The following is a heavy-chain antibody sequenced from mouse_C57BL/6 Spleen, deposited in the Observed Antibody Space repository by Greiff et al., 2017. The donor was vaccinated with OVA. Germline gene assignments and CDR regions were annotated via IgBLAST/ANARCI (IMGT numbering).Heavy chain of an antibody. CDR1: GFSFSDYG. D-gene: IGHD1-1*01. Sequence: EVQLVESGGGLVKPGGSLKLSCAASGFSFSDYGMHWVRQAPEKGLEWVAYISSGSSTIYYADTVKGRFTISRDNAKNTLFLQMTRLRSEDTAMYYCARGCYYGSYYFDYWGQGTTLTVSS. J-gene: IGHJ2*01. CDR2: ISSGSSTI. CDR3: ARGCYYGSYYFDY. V-gene: IGHV5-17*01.